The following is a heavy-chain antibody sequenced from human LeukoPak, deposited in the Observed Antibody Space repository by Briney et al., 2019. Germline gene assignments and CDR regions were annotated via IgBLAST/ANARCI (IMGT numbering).Heavy chain of an antibody. CDR1: GFTFSSYA. Sequence: GGSLRLSCTASGFTFSSYAMSWVRQAPGKGLEWVSGTSGSGGSTYYADSVKGRFSISRDNSKNTLYLQMNSLRAEDTAVYYCARGRQYSTGWYYFDYWGQGTLVTVSS. D-gene: IGHD6-19*01. J-gene: IGHJ4*02. V-gene: IGHV3-23*01. CDR3: ARGRQYSTGWYYFDY. CDR2: TSGSGGST.